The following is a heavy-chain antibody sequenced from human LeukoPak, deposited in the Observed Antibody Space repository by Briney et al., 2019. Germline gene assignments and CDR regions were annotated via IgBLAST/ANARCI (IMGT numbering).Heavy chain of an antibody. D-gene: IGHD2-21*02. CDR3: ARQPVVVTASDAFDI. CDR2: IYYSGST. Sequence: PSETLSLTCTVSGGSISSYYWSWIRQPPGKGPEWIGYIYYSGSTNYNPSLKSRVTISVDTSKNQFSLKLSSVTAADTAVYYCARQPVVVTASDAFDIWGQGTMVTVSS. J-gene: IGHJ3*02. V-gene: IGHV4-59*01. CDR1: GGSISSYY.